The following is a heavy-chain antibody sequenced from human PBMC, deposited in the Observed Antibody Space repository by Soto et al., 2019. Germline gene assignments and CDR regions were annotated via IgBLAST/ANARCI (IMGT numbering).Heavy chain of an antibody. D-gene: IGHD5-12*01. J-gene: IGHJ6*02. CDR1: GFTFTSSA. V-gene: IGHV1-58*01. CDR3: ARGSHSGYDSPLYYYYGMDV. Sequence: ASVKVSCKASGFTFTSSAVQWVRQARGQRLEWIGWIVVGSGNTNYAQKFQERVTITRDMSTSTAYMELSSLRSDDTAVYYCARGSHSGYDSPLYYYYGMDVWG. CDR2: IVVGSGNT.